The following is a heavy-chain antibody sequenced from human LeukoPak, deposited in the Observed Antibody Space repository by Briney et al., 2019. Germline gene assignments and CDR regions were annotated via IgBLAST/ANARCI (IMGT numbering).Heavy chain of an antibody. CDR3: AKDWGY. CDR1: GFTFSNQG. D-gene: IGHD3-16*01. Sequence: SGGSLRLSCAASGFTFSNQGMSWVRQAPGKGLEWVAGISDSGGRTYYADSVKGRFTISRDNSKSTLYLQMNSLRGEDTAVYYCAKDWGYWGQGTLVTVSS. CDR2: ISDSGGRT. V-gene: IGHV3-23*01. J-gene: IGHJ4*02.